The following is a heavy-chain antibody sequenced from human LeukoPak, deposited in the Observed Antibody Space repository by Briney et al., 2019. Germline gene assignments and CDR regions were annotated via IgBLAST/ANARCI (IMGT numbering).Heavy chain of an antibody. CDR3: AREGIPVAIYYFDY. D-gene: IGHD6-19*01. CDR1: GFTFSNYA. CDR2: LSYDGSNK. J-gene: IGHJ4*02. Sequence: GGSLRLSCAASGFTFSNYAMHWVRQAPGKGLEWVAVLSYDGSNKHYADSVKGRFTISRDNSKNTLYLQMNSLRAEDTAVYYCAREGIPVAIYYFDYWGQGTLVTVSS. V-gene: IGHV3-30*04.